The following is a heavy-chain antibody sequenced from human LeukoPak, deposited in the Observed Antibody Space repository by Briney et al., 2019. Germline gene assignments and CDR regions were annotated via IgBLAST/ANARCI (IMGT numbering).Heavy chain of an antibody. V-gene: IGHV3-53*01. D-gene: IGHD3-10*01. CDR3: ARSLRVRGVPDYMDV. J-gene: IGHJ6*03. CDR2: IHKNAIT. Sequence: GGSLTLSCSASGFTVRSNYMTWVRQAPGKGLQWVSVIHKNAITYYADTVKGRFTISRDNSKNMVYLQMNSLRAEDTAVYYCARSLRVRGVPDYMDVWGKGTTVTIS. CDR1: GFTVRSNY.